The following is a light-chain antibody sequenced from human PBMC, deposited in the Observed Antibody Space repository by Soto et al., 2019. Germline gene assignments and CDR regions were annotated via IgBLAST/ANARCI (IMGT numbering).Light chain of an antibody. CDR1: QSISTY. J-gene: IGKJ4*02. CDR2: DAS. V-gene: IGKV3-11*01. CDR3: QVRRT. Sequence: EVVLTQSPASLSLSPGERATLSCRASQSISTYLAWYQHRPGQAPRLLIYDASHRATGVPARFSGSGSGTDFTLTISSLEPEDCAVYYWQVRRTFGGGTKVDLK.